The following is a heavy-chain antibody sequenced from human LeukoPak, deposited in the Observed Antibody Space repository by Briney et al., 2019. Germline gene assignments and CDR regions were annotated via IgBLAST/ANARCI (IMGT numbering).Heavy chain of an antibody. D-gene: IGHD6-6*01. CDR3: VKDRSIAAPNNDFFDS. J-gene: IGHJ4*02. CDR1: GFTFNRFY. Sequence: GGSLRLSCSASGFTFNRFYLHWVRQAPGKGLEFVSHISSSGATTYYADSVKGRFTISRDNSKNTLYLQMSSLRADDTAVYYCVKDRSIAAPNNDFFDSWGQGALVTVSS. V-gene: IGHV3-64D*06. CDR2: ISSSGATT.